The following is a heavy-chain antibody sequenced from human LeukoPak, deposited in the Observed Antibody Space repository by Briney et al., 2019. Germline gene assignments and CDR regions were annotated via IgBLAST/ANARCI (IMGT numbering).Heavy chain of an antibody. CDR2: IYADSTT. D-gene: IGHD6-13*01. CDR3: ARDQRGGSSWFPFDY. CDR1: GFTVSGNY. Sequence: GRSLRLSCAASGFTVSGNYMTWVRQAPGKGLEWVSIIYADSTTYYADSVKGRFTISRDNSKNTLYLQVNSLRVDDTAVYYCARDQRGGSSWFPFDYWGQGTLVTVSS. J-gene: IGHJ4*02. V-gene: IGHV3-66*01.